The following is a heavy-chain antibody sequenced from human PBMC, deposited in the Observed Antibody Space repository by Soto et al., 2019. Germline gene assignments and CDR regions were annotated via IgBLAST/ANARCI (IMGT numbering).Heavy chain of an antibody. V-gene: IGHV1-58*02. J-gene: IGHJ4*02. Sequence: SVKVSCKASGVTFSSYAMRWVRQAPGQRLEWMGGIIVICGTTNYAQKFQERVTITRDMSTSTAYMELSSLRSEDTAVYYCAASGYDSEFDYWGQGTLVTVSS. CDR3: AASGYDSEFDY. CDR1: GVTFSSYA. CDR2: IIVICGTT. D-gene: IGHD5-12*01.